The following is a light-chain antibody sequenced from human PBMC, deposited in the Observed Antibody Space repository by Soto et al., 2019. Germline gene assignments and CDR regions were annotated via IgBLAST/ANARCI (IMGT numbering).Light chain of an antibody. CDR1: SVDVGDYNS. J-gene: IGLJ1*01. CDR2: HVT. Sequence: QSVLTQPASVSGSPGHSITISCTGSSVDVGDYNSVSWYQQHPGKAPKVMIYHVTIRASGVSNRFSGSKSGNTASLTISGLQAEDEADYYCSSYSHSPPSYVFGTGTKVTVL. V-gene: IGLV2-14*03. CDR3: SSYSHSPPSYV.